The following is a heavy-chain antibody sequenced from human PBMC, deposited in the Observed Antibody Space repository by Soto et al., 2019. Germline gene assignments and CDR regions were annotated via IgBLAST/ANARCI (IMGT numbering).Heavy chain of an antibody. CDR3: ARDGYYYYGMDV. J-gene: IGHJ6*02. CDR1: GFTFSSYS. CDR2: ISSSSSTI. V-gene: IGHV3-48*02. Sequence: EVQLVESGGGLVQPGGSLRLSCAASGFTFSSYSMNWVRQAPGKGLEWVSYISSSSSTIYYADSVKGRFTISRDNAKNSLYLQMNSLIDEDTAVYYCARDGYYYYGMDVWDQGTTVTVSS.